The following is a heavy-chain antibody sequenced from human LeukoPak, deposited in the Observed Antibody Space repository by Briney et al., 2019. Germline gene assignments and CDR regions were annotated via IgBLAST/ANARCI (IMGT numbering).Heavy chain of an antibody. CDR1: GGSISSYY. CDR2: INHSGST. V-gene: IGHV4-34*01. J-gene: IGHJ4*02. Sequence: SETLSLTXTVSGGSISSYYWSWIRQPPGKGLEWIREINHSGSTNYNPSLKSRVTISVDTSKNQFSLKLSSVTAADTAVYYCAREKRITIFGVVIKPFDYWGQGTLVTVSS. CDR3: AREKRITIFGVVIKPFDY. D-gene: IGHD3-3*01.